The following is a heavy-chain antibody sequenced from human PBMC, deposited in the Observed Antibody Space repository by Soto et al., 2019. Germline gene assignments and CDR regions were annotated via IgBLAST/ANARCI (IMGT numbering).Heavy chain of an antibody. V-gene: IGHV3-49*03. Sequence: GGSLRLSCTASGFTFGDYAMSWFRQAPGKGLEWVGFIRSKAYGGTTEYAASVKGRFTISRDDSKSIAYLQMNSLKTEDTAVYYCTREDYDFWSGYYTSEYYYYMDVWGKGTTVTVSS. CDR1: GFTFGDYA. CDR3: TREDYDFWSGYYTSEYYYYMDV. CDR2: IRSKAYGGTT. J-gene: IGHJ6*03. D-gene: IGHD3-3*01.